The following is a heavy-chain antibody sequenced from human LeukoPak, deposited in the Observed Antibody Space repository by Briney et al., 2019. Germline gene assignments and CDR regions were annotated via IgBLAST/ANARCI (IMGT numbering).Heavy chain of an antibody. D-gene: IGHD3-9*01. CDR3: ARWDILTGYHSGDY. Sequence: GSLRLSCAAAGFTFSGYEMNWVRQAPGKGLEWVAYISSSDGTRTYADSVKGRFTISRDNAKNSLYLQMNSLRAEDTAVYYCARWDILTGYHSGDYWGQGTLVTVSS. J-gene: IGHJ4*02. CDR2: ISSSDGTR. V-gene: IGHV3-48*03. CDR1: GFTFSGYE.